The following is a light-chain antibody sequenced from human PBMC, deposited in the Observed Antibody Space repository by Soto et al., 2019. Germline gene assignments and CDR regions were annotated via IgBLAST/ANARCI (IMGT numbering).Light chain of an antibody. J-gene: IGKJ1*01. Sequence: IQLTQSPSTLSASFGDRVTITWRASQSISTWLAWYQQKPGKAPKLLSYDASSFESGVPSRFSGSGSGTDFTLTISSLQHDDFATYYCQQNNSYSWTFGQGTKVDIK. CDR1: QSISTW. V-gene: IGKV1-5*01. CDR3: QQNNSYSWT. CDR2: DAS.